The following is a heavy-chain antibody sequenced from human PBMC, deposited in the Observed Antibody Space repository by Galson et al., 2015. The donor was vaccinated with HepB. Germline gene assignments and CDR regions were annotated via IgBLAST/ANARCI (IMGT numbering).Heavy chain of an antibody. CDR2: IGGSGFNT. CDR1: GFTFSNYA. J-gene: IGHJ4*02. Sequence: SLRLSCAASGFTFSNYAMNWVRQAPGKGLEWVSLIGGSGFNTWCADSVRGRFTVSRDNSKNTLFLQMSSLRAEDTATYYCAKGDYGDYAHYFDYWGQGALVTVSS. CDR3: AKGDYGDYAHYFDY. V-gene: IGHV3-23*01. D-gene: IGHD4-17*01.